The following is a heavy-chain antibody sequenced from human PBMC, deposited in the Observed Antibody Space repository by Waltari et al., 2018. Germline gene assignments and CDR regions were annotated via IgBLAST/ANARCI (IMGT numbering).Heavy chain of an antibody. CDR3: ARDPTVGHPDYFDY. CDR2: ISHDATVA. D-gene: IGHD4-4*01. J-gene: IGHJ4*02. Sequence: QVQLVESGGGVVQPGRSLRLSCAASGFTFSNYAMHWVRQAPGKGLELVAVISHDATVAYYADSVKGRLTISRDNPENTLYLQMNSLRGEDTAVYYCARDPTVGHPDYFDYWGQGTLVTVSS. V-gene: IGHV3-30*04. CDR1: GFTFSNYA.